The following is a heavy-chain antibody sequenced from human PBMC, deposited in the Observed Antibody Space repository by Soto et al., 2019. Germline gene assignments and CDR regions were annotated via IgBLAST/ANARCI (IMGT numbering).Heavy chain of an antibody. CDR1: GFTFSSYS. D-gene: IGHD3-3*01. V-gene: IGHV3-21*01. CDR3: ARDSTALYYDFWSGYSFDY. J-gene: IGHJ4*02. CDR2: ISSSSSYI. Sequence: SGGSLRLSCAASGFTFSSYSMNWVRQAPGKGLEWVSSISSSSSYIYYADSVKGRFTISRDNAKNSLYLQMNSLRAEDTAVYYCARDSTALYYDFWSGYSFDYWGQGTLVTVSS.